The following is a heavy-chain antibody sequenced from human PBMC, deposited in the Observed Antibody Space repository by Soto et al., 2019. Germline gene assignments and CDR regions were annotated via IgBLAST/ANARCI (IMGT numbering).Heavy chain of an antibody. J-gene: IGHJ3*02. V-gene: IGHV4-34*01. CDR1: GESFGYYY. CDR3: ERWDYDVRDAFDI. D-gene: IGHD3-3*01. CDR2: VNHSGRT. Sequence: QVQLQQWGTGLLKPSETLSLTCGVYGESFGYYYWSWIRQPPGKGLEWIGEVNHSGRTKYKSSLKRRVTISIVTSKTQFSLKLTSVTAADSAVYYGERWDYDVRDAFDIWGQGKMVTVSS.